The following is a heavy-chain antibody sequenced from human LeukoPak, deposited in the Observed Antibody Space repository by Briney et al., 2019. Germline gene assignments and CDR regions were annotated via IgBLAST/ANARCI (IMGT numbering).Heavy chain of an antibody. CDR2: ISGSGGRT. D-gene: IGHD3-10*01. J-gene: IGHJ5*02. CDR1: GFTFSSYA. CDR3: ARARPYGSGRNWFDP. V-gene: IGHV3-23*01. Sequence: GGSLRLSCAASGFTFSSYAMSWVRQAPGKGLEWVSAISGSGGRTYYADSVKGRFTISRDNAKNSLYLQMNSLRAEDTAVYYCARARPYGSGRNWFDPWGQGALVTVSS.